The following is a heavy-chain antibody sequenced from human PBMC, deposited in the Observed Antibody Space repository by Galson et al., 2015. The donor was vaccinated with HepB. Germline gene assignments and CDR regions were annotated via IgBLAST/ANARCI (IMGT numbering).Heavy chain of an antibody. D-gene: IGHD4-23*01. Sequence: SLRLSCAASGFTFGDYAMSWVRQAPGKGLEWVGFIRSKAYGGTTEYAASVKGRFTISRDDSISIAYLQMNSLKTEDTAVYFCTRSRYGGNYHEFHFDFWGQGTLVTVSS. J-gene: IGHJ4*02. CDR2: IRSKAYGGTT. V-gene: IGHV3-49*04. CDR3: TRSRYGGNYHEFHFDF. CDR1: GFTFGDYA.